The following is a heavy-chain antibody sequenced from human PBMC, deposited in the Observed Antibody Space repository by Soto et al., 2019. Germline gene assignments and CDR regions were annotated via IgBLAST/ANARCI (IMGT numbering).Heavy chain of an antibody. CDR2: INPNSGGT. Sequence: QVQLVQSGAEGKKPGASVKVSCKASGYTFTGYYMHWVRQAPGQGLEWMGWINPNSGGTNYAQKFQGRVTMTRDTAISTAYMELSRLRSDDTAVYYCARDYVGSDTMLVVNRHFYLWGRGTLVTVSS. CDR3: ARDYVGSDTMLVVNRHFYL. V-gene: IGHV1-2*02. J-gene: IGHJ2*01. D-gene: IGHD3-22*01. CDR1: GYTFTGYY.